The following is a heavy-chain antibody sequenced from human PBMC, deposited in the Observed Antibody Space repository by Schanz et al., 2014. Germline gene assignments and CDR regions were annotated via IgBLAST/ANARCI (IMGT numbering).Heavy chain of an antibody. CDR3: ARGRGCTGGSCYSWFDL. Sequence: QVLQVQSGSELKKPGTSVKVSCKASGYTFTSHGISWVRQAPGQGLEWMGWMNPDSGNTGYAQKFQGRVTMTRNTSISTAYMELSSLRSEDTAVYYCARGRGCTGGSCYSWFDLWGQGALVTVSS. V-gene: IGHV1-8*01. CDR1: GYTFTSHG. J-gene: IGHJ5*02. D-gene: IGHD2-15*01. CDR2: MNPDSGNT.